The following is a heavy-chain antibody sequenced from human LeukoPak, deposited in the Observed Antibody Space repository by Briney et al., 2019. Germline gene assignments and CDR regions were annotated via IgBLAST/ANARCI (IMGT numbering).Heavy chain of an antibody. CDR2: IDRDSSIT. Sequence: GGSLRLSCAASGFTFSRSSMNWVRQAPGKGLEWVSFIDRDSSITYYADSVRGRFIISRDNARNSLFLQMNSLRAEDTAVYYCARVGFDSSGYYGGDHFDYWGQGTLVTVSS. J-gene: IGHJ4*02. V-gene: IGHV3-48*01. CDR3: ARVGFDSSGYYGGDHFDY. CDR1: GFTFSRSS. D-gene: IGHD3-22*01.